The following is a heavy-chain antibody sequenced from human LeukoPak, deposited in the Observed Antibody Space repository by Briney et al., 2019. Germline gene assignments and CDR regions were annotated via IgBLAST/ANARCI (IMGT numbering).Heavy chain of an antibody. CDR3: TTDPTTTYYFDY. D-gene: IGHD1-1*01. CDR1: GFTFSNAW. Sequence: GGSLRLSCSASGFTFSNAWMGWVRQAPGKGLEWVGRVKRKTDGGATDYAAPVKGRFTISRDDSKNTLYLQMNSLKTEDTAVYYCTTDPTTTYYFDYWGQGTLVTVSS. CDR2: VKRKTDGGAT. J-gene: IGHJ4*02. V-gene: IGHV3-15*01.